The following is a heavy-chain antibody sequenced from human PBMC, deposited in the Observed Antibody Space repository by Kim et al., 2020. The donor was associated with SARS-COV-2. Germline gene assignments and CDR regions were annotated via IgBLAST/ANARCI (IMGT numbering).Heavy chain of an antibody. D-gene: IGHD3-3*01. V-gene: IGHV3-15*01. CDR3: TTVFGSGSYYFDY. J-gene: IGHJ4*02. Sequence: YAAPMKGRFTISRDDSINTLYLQMNSLKAEDTAVYYCTTVFGSGSYYFDYWGQGTLVTVSS.